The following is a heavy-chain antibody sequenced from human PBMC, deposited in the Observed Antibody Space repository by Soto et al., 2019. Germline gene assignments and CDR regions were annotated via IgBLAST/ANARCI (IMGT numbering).Heavy chain of an antibody. V-gene: IGHV1-69*12. CDR1: GGTFSSYA. CDR3: ARAGGYYDSSGYFHYFDY. CDR2: IIPIFGTA. J-gene: IGHJ4*02. Sequence: QVQLVQSGAEVKKPGSSVKVFCKASGGTFSSYAISWVRQAPGQGLEWMGGIIPIFGTANYAQKFQGRVTITADESTSTAYMELSSLRSEDTAVYYCARAGGYYDSSGYFHYFDYWGQGTLVTVSS. D-gene: IGHD3-22*01.